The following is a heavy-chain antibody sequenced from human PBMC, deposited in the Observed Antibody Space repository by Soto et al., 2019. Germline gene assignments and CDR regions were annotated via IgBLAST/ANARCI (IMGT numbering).Heavy chain of an antibody. V-gene: IGHV4-34*01. CDR3: VRMVVAAHATLDY. D-gene: IGHD2-15*01. CDR2: INHSGST. J-gene: IGHJ4*02. CDR1: GGSFSGYY. Sequence: SETLSLTCAVYGGSFSGYYWSWIRQPPGKGLEWIGEINHSGSTNYNPSLKSRVTISVDTSKNQFSLKLSSVTAADTAVYYCVRMVVAAHATLDYWGQGTLVTVSS.